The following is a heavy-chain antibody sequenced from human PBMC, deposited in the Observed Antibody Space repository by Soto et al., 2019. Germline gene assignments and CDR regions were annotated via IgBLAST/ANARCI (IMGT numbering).Heavy chain of an antibody. CDR1: GFTFKNYD. CDR3: AKNRQFRSYYESAGRYDN. Sequence: EVELLESGGGLVQPGGSLRLSCVASGFTFKNYDMRWIRQAPGKGLEWVSGISGSGGVTYYADSVKGRFTISRDNSKNPLYLQMNSLRAEDTVIYYCAKNRQFRSYYESAGRYDNWGQGTLVTVSS. J-gene: IGHJ4*02. CDR2: ISGSGGVT. V-gene: IGHV3-23*01. D-gene: IGHD3-10*01.